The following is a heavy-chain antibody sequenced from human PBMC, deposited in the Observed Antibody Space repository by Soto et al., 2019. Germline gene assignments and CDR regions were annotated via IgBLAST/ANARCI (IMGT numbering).Heavy chain of an antibody. CDR1: GYTFTSYE. CDR2: INANSGNT. Sequence: ASVKVSCKASGYTFTSYEINWVRQATRQGREWMGWINANSGNTGYAQKFQGRVTLTGDESTSTASMELSRLRLENTAVYLWARPTGSYSSDY. D-gene: IGHD6-13*01. J-gene: IGHJ4*01. CDR3: ARPTGSYSSDY. V-gene: IGHV1-8*01.